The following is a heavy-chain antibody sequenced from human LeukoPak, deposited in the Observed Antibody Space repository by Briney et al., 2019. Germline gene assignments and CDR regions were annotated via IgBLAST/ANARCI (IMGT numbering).Heavy chain of an antibody. Sequence: SETLSLTCTVSGGSISSYYWSWLRQPPGKGLEWIGYIYYSGTTTYNPSLKSRVTISIDTSKNQFSLRLSSVTAADTAVYYCARGNYDGSGYWLKYWGRGTLVTVSS. CDR2: IYYSGTT. D-gene: IGHD3-22*01. V-gene: IGHV4-59*01. J-gene: IGHJ4*02. CDR3: ARGNYDGSGYWLKY. CDR1: GGSISSYY.